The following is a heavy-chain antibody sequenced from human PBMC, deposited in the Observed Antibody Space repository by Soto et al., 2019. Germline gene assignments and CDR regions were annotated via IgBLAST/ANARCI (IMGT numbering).Heavy chain of an antibody. V-gene: IGHV4-30-4*08. CDR2: IYYSGST. CDR1: GGSISSCDYY. Sequence: TLSLTCTVSGGSISSCDYYWRWIRRPPGKGLEWIGYIYYSGSTYYNPSLKSRVTISVDTSKNQFSLKLSSVTASDTAVYYCARARYYYDSSGYYKSLPFDYWGQATLVTVSS. CDR3: ARARYYYDSSGYYKSLPFDY. D-gene: IGHD3-22*01. J-gene: IGHJ4*02.